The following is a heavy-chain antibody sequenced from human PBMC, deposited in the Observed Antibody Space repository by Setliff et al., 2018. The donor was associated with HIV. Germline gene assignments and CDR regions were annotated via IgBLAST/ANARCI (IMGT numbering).Heavy chain of an antibody. CDR2: IKSKSDGGAV. CDR3: TTYSSVYYHSDC. CDR1: GFTSRNAW. Sequence: LRLSCAASGFTSRNAWMSWVRQAPGKGLEWVGRIKSKSDGGAVHYAAPVKGRFTISRDDSQDTLYLEMNSLTNEDTAMYYCTTYSSVYYHSDCWGQGTLVTVSS. D-gene: IGHD3-22*01. J-gene: IGHJ4*02. V-gene: IGHV3-15*06.